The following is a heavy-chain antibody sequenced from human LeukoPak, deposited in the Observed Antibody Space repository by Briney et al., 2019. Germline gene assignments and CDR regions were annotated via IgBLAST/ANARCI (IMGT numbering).Heavy chain of an antibody. CDR1: GGTFSSYA. D-gene: IGHD6-19*01. CDR3: ASGGAVAGTDSV. Sequence: SVTVSCTASGGTFSSYAISWVRQAPGQGLEWMGRIIPILGIANYAQKFQGRVTITADKSTSTAYMELSSLRSEDTAVYYCASGGAVAGTDSVWGQGTLVTVSS. CDR2: IIPILGIA. V-gene: IGHV1-69*04. J-gene: IGHJ4*02.